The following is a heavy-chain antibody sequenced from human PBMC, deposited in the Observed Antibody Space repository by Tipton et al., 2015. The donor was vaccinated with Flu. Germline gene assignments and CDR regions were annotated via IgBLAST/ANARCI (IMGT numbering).Heavy chain of an antibody. D-gene: IGHD5-24*01. CDR2: IYYSGST. J-gene: IGHJ2*01. CDR3: ARDGDGHNIYWYFDL. CDR1: GGSISSSSYY. Sequence: LRLSCTVSGGSISSSSYYWGWIRQPPGKGLEWIGSIYYSGSTYYNPSLKSRVTISVDTSKNQFSLKLSSVTAADTAVYYCARDGDGHNIYWYFDLWGRGTLVTVSS. V-gene: IGHV4-39*07.